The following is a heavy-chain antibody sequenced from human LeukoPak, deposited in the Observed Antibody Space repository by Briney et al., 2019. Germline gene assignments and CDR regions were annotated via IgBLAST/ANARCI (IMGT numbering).Heavy chain of an antibody. V-gene: IGHV1-69*02. CDR3: GRKPFTVTTDPDAFDI. CDR1: GGTFSSYT. D-gene: IGHD4-11*01. Sequence: SVKVSCKASGGTFSSYTISWVRQAPGQGLEWMGRIITILGIANYAQKFQGRVTITADKSTSTAYMELSSLRSEDTAVYYCGRKPFTVTTDPDAFDIWGQRTMVTVSS. CDR2: IITILGIA. J-gene: IGHJ3*02.